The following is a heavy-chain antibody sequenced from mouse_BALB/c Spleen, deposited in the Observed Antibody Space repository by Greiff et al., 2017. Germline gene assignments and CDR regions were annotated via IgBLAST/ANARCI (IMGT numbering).Heavy chain of an antibody. CDR3: ARGGDGYDY. D-gene: IGHD2-3*01. CDR2: ISSGGST. Sequence: EVQLVESGGGLVKPGGSLKLSCAASGFTFSSYAMSWVRQTPEKRLEWVASISSGGSTYYPDSVKGRFTISRDNARNNLYLQMSSLRSEDTAMYYCARGGDGYDYWGQGTTLTVSS. V-gene: IGHV5-6-5*01. CDR1: GFTFSSYA. J-gene: IGHJ2*01.